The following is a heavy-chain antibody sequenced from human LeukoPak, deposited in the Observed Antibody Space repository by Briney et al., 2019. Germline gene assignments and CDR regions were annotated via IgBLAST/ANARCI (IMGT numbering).Heavy chain of an antibody. J-gene: IGHJ6*02. CDR3: VRDLVATIDNYYYGMDV. CDR2: IYNSVRT. Sequence: SETLSLTRIVSGGSVSSGSYYWSWIRQPPGKGLEWIGYIYNSVRTNYNHSLKSRVTISVDTSKNQLSLKLSSVTAADTAVYFGVRDLVATIDNYYYGMDVGGQGTTVTVSS. CDR1: GGSVSSGSYY. V-gene: IGHV4-61*01. D-gene: IGHD5-12*01.